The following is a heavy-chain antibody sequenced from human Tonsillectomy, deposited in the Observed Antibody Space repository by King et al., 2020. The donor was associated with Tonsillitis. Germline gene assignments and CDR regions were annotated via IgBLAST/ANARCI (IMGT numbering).Heavy chain of an antibody. CDR2: IIPIFGKT. CDR3: ARGLFITIFGVVIPSTLDY. Sequence: QLVQSGAEVKQPGSSVKVSCKAAGGTFSSHIITWVRQAPGQGLAWMGGIIPIFGKTYSAEKFQGRVTITADESTSTAYMELSSLGFDDTAVYYCARGLFITIFGVVIPSTLDYWGQGTLVTVSS. J-gene: IGHJ4*02. D-gene: IGHD3-3*01. V-gene: IGHV1-69*01. CDR1: GGTFSSHI.